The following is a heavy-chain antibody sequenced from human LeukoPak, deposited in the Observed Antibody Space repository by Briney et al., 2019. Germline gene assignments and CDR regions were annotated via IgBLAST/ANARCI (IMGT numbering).Heavy chain of an antibody. V-gene: IGHV3-74*01. CDR1: GNYW. CDR2: INSDGSWT. J-gene: IGHJ4*02. CDR3: ANGWSPDY. D-gene: IGHD2-15*01. Sequence: GSLRLSCAASGNYWMHWVRQAPGKGLVWVSHINSDGSWTGYADSVKGRFTIFRDNSKNTLYLQMNSLRAEDTAVYHCANGWSPDYWGRGTLVTVSS.